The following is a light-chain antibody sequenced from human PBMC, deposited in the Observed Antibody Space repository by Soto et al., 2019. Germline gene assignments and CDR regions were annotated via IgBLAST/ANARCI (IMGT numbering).Light chain of an antibody. CDR1: QGISSY. CDR3: QQYGSSPPWT. CDR2: AAS. J-gene: IGKJ1*01. V-gene: IGKV1-8*01. Sequence: IRMTQSPSSLSASTGDRVTITCRASQGISSYLAWYQQTPGKAPKLXIYAASSLQSGVPSRFSGSGSGTDLTLTISRLEPEDFAVYYCQQYGSSPPWTFGQGTKVDIK.